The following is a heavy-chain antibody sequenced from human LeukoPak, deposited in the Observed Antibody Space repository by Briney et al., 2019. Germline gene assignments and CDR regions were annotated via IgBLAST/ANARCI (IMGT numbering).Heavy chain of an antibody. V-gene: IGHV3-7*03. Sequence: PGGSLRLSCAASGFTLSSYWMSWVRQAPGKGLEWVANIKEDGSEKYYVDSVKGRFTISSDNAKNSLYLHMNSLTAEDTAMYYCARDWVAGVPFDAFDIWGQGTMVSVSS. CDR2: IKEDGSEK. D-gene: IGHD3-10*01. CDR1: GFTLSSYW. J-gene: IGHJ3*02. CDR3: ARDWVAGVPFDAFDI.